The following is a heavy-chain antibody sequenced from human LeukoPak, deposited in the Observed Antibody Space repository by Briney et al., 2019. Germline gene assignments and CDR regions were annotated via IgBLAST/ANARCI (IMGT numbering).Heavy chain of an antibody. D-gene: IGHD3-16*02. J-gene: IGHJ5*02. CDR3: ARDGAAASLKRLSRPNDWFDP. Sequence: ASVKVSCKAPGYTFNSYGISWVRQAPGQGLEWMGWISAYNGNTNYAQKLQGRVTTTTDTSTSTAYMELRSLRSDDTAVYYCARDGAAASLKRLSRPNDWFDPWGQGTLVTVSS. V-gene: IGHV1-18*01. CDR2: ISAYNGNT. CDR1: GYTFNSYG.